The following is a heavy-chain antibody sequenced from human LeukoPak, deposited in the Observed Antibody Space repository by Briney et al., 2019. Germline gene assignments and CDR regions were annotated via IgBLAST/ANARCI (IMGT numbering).Heavy chain of an antibody. D-gene: IGHD1-20*01. V-gene: IGHV1-18*01. CDR2: ISAYNGNT. Sequence: ASVKVSCKASGYTFTSYGISWVRQAPGQGLEWMGWISAYNGNTSYAQKLQGRVTMTTDTSTSTAYMELRSLRSDDTAVYYCARIAGTAPGSWFDPWGQGTLVTVSS. J-gene: IGHJ5*02. CDR3: ARIAGTAPGSWFDP. CDR1: GYTFTSYG.